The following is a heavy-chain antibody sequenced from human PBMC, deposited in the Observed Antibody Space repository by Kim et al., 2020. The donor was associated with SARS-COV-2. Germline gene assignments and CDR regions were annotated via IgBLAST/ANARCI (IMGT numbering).Heavy chain of an antibody. V-gene: IGHV1-18*04. Sequence: ASVKVSCKTSGYTFTSNSVSWVRQAPGQGLEWMGWISSYSGQTNYAQKLQGRVTITTDTSTSTAYMELRTLRSDDTAVYFCARARGQQLVTGVFVDWGQGTLVTVSS. CDR1: GYTFTSNS. D-gene: IGHD6-13*01. CDR3: ARARGQQLVTGVFVD. CDR2: ISSYSGQT. J-gene: IGHJ4*02.